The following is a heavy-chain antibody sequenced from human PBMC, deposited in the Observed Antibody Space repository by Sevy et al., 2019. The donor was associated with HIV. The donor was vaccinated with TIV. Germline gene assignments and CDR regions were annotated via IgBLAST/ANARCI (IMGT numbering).Heavy chain of an antibody. CDR3: AGYPIVVVPAAEYYFDY. J-gene: IGHJ4*02. CDR1: GYTFSNYW. V-gene: IGHV5-51*01. CDR2: IYPGDSVT. D-gene: IGHD2-2*01. Sequence: GESLKISCKGSGYTFSNYWIGWVRQMPGKGLEWMGVIYPGDSVTRYSPSFQGQVTMSADKATSTDYLQWSSLKTSDTAIYYCAGYPIVVVPAAEYYFDYWGQGTLVTVSS.